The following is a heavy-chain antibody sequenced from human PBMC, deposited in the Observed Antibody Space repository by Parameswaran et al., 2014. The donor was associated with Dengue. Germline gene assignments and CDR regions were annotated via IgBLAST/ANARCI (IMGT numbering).Heavy chain of an antibody. Sequence: RWIRQPPGKGLEWIGYIYYSGSTYYNPSLKSRVTISVDTSKNQFSLKLSSVTAADTAVYYCARGGVTVSDAFDIWGQGTMVTVSS. D-gene: IGHD4-23*01. V-gene: IGHV4-30-4*01. CDR3: ARGGVTVSDAFDI. CDR2: IYYSGST. J-gene: IGHJ3*02.